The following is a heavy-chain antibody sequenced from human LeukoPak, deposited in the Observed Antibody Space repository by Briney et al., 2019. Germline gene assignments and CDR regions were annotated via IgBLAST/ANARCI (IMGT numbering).Heavy chain of an antibody. J-gene: IGHJ6*02. CDR2: INPSGGST. CDR3: ARTSGYCSSTSCSQLYYYYGMDV. D-gene: IGHD2-2*01. Sequence: SCKXXGXTFTXYYMHWVRQAPGQGGEWMGIINPSGGSTSYAQKFQGRVTMTRGTSTSTVYMELSSLRSEDTAVYYCARTSGYCSSTSCSQLYYYYGMDVWGQGTTVTVSS. CDR1: GXTFTXYY. V-gene: IGHV1-46*01.